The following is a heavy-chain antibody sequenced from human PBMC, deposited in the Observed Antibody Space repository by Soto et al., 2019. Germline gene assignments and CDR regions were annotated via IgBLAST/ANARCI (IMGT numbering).Heavy chain of an antibody. Sequence: GGSLRLSCAASGFTFSGSAMHWVRQASGKGLEWVGRIRSKANSYATAYAASVKGRFTISRDDSKNTAYLQMNSLKTEDTAVYYCTRQSQLGYCTNGVCYTGFDYWGQGTLVTVSS. V-gene: IGHV3-73*01. J-gene: IGHJ4*02. CDR1: GFTFSGSA. CDR3: TRQSQLGYCTNGVCYTGFDY. D-gene: IGHD2-8*01. CDR2: IRSKANSYAT.